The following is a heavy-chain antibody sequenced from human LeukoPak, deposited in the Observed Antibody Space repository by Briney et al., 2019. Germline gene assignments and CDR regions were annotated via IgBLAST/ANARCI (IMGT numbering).Heavy chain of an antibody. CDR1: GFTFSSYA. CDR3: AKDFYYDSSGYCTY. V-gene: IGHV3-23*01. J-gene: IGHJ4*02. CDR2: ISGSGGST. D-gene: IGHD3-22*01. Sequence: GGSLRLSCAASGFTFSSYAMNWVRQAPGKGLEWVSGISGSGGSTYYADSVKGRFTISRDNSKNTLYLQMNSLRAEDTAIYYCAKDFYYDSSGYCTYWGQGTLVTVSS.